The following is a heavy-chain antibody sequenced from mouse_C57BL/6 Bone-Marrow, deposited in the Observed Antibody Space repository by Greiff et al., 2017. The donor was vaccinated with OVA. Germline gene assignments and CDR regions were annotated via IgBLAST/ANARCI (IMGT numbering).Heavy chain of an antibody. J-gene: IGHJ1*03. Sequence: QVQLQQPGAELVKPGASVKLSCKASGYTFTSYWMQWVKQRPGQGLEWIGEIDPSDSYTNYNQKFKGKATLTVDTSSSTAYMQLSSLTSDDSAVYYCASPYGSTYWYFDVWGTGTTVTVSS. D-gene: IGHD1-1*01. CDR1: GYTFTSYW. CDR2: IDPSDSYT. V-gene: IGHV1-50*01. CDR3: ASPYGSTYWYFDV.